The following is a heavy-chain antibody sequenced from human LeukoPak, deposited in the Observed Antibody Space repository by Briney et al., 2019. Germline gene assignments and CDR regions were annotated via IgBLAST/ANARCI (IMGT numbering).Heavy chain of an antibody. Sequence: SETLSLTCTVSGGSISSYYWSWIRQPAGKGLEWIGRIYTSGSTNYNPSLKSRVTMSVDTSKNQFSLKLSSVTAADTAVYYCAVTLNYGGNSGWFDPWGQGALVTVSS. CDR2: IYTSGST. D-gene: IGHD4-23*01. V-gene: IGHV4-4*07. CDR3: AVTLNYGGNSGWFDP. CDR1: GGSISSYY. J-gene: IGHJ5*02.